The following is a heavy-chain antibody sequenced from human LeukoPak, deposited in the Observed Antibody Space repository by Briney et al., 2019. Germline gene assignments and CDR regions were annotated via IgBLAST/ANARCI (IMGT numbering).Heavy chain of an antibody. Sequence: GGSLRLSCAASGFTFSSYGMHWVRQAPGKGLEWVAVISYDGSNKYYADSVKGRFTISRDNSKNTLYLQMNSLRAEDTAVYYCAKCTRSYDFGAYGMDVWGKGTTVTVSS. CDR3: AKCTRSYDFGAYGMDV. CDR1: GFTFSSYG. V-gene: IGHV3-30*18. CDR2: ISYDGSNK. D-gene: IGHD3/OR15-3a*01. J-gene: IGHJ6*04.